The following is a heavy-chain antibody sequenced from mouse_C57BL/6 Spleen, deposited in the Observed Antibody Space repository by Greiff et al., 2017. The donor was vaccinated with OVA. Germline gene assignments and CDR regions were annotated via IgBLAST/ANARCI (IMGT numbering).Heavy chain of an antibody. V-gene: IGHV5-4*01. J-gene: IGHJ4*01. Sequence: EVKLMESGGGLVKPGGSLKLSCAASGFTFSSYAMSWVRQTPEKRLEWVATISDGGSYTYYPDNVKGRFTISRDNAKNNLYLQMSHLKSEDTAMYYCARELPGDMDYWGQGTSVTVSS. CDR3: ARELPGDMDY. D-gene: IGHD5-5*01. CDR2: ISDGGSYT. CDR1: GFTFSSYA.